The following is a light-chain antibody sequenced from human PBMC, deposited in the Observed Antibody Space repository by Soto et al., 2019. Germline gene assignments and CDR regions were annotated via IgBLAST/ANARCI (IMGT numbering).Light chain of an antibody. J-gene: IGLJ2*01. CDR2: EVS. V-gene: IGLV2-14*01. Sequence: QSALTKHASVSGSPGQSITISCTGTRSDVGGYNYVSWYQQHPGKAPKLMIYEVSNRPSGVSNRFSGSKSGNTASLTISGLQAEDEADHYCSSYTRSSMFVVLGGVTKLTVL. CDR1: RSDVGGYNY. CDR3: SSYTRSSMFVV.